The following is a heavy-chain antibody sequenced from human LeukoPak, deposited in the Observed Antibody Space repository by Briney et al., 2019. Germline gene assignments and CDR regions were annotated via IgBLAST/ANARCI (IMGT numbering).Heavy chain of an antibody. D-gene: IGHD5-12*01. CDR1: GGTFRNSG. CDR3: ARVPPLRPGYSGYDYYYGMDV. J-gene: IGHJ6*02. CDR2: IIPILDIT. Sequence: SVKVSCKASGGTFRNSGISWVRQAPGQGLEYVGRIIPILDITEYGKTSPGRITITADTATDTFYMELSGLRSDDTAVYYCARVPPLRPGYSGYDYYYGMDVWGQGTTVTVSS. V-gene: IGHV1-69*04.